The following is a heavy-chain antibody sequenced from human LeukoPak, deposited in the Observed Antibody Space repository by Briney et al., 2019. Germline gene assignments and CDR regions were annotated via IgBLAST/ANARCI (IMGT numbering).Heavy chain of an antibody. CDR1: GYTFTSYY. Sequence: GASVKVSCKASGYTFTSYYMHWVRQAPGQGLEWMGIINPSGGSTSYAQKFQGRVTMTRDTSTSTVYMELSSLRSEDTAVYYCARENGESGYSYGPGGYWGQGTLVTVSS. J-gene: IGHJ4*02. D-gene: IGHD5-18*01. CDR2: INPSGGST. CDR3: ARENGESGYSYGPGGY. V-gene: IGHV1-46*01.